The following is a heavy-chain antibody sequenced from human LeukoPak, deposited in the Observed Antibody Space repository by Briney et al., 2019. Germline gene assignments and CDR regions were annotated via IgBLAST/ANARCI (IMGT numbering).Heavy chain of an antibody. V-gene: IGHV3-30*02. D-gene: IGHD3-22*01. CDR1: GFTSSNYG. Sequence: PGGSLRLSCAASGFTSSNYGMHWVRQAPGKGLEWVAFIRFDGSNKYYTDSVKGRFTISRDNSKNTLYLQMNSLRAEDTAVYYCAKGIYYDNSGYYSLFDHWGQGTLVTVSS. CDR2: IRFDGSNK. J-gene: IGHJ4*02. CDR3: AKGIYYDNSGYYSLFDH.